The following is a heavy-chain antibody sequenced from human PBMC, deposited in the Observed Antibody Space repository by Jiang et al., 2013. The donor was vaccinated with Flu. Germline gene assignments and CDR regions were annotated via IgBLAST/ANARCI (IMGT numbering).Heavy chain of an antibody. D-gene: IGHD3-10*01. CDR3: AKDSGSVDGMDV. Sequence: WVRQAPGKGLEWVSLISGDGVSIYYADSVKGRFTISRDNSKNSLYLQMNSLRTEDTALYYCAKDSGSVDGMDVWGQGTTVTVSS. J-gene: IGHJ6*02. V-gene: IGHV3-43*02. CDR2: ISGDGVSI.